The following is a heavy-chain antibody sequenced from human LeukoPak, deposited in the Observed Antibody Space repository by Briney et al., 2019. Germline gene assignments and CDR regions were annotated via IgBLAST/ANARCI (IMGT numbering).Heavy chain of an antibody. J-gene: IGHJ4*02. Sequence: GGSLRLSCTVSGFTVSSNSMSWVRQAPGKGLEWVSFIYSDNTHYSDSVKGRFTISRDNPKNTLYLQMNSLRVEDTAVYYCARRAGAYSHPYDYWGQGTLVTVSS. CDR3: ARRAGAYSHPYDY. D-gene: IGHD4/OR15-4a*01. CDR1: GFTVSSNS. CDR2: IYSDNT. V-gene: IGHV3-53*01.